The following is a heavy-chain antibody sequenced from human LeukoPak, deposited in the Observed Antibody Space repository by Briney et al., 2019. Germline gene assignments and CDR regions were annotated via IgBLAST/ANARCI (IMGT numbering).Heavy chain of an antibody. Sequence: SETLSLTCTVSGYSISSGYYWGWIRQPPGKGLKWIGSISHSGSTYYSPSLKSRVTISVDTSKNQFSLKLSSVTAADTAVYYCARSVVRWGGYWKYWGQGTLVTVSS. CDR2: ISHSGST. CDR1: GYSISSGYY. CDR3: ARSVVRWGGYWKY. V-gene: IGHV4-38-2*02. J-gene: IGHJ4*02. D-gene: IGHD1-1*01.